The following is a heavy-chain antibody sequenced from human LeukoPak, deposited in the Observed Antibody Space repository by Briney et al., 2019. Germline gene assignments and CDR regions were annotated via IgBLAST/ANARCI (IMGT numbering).Heavy chain of an antibody. J-gene: IGHJ5*02. CDR3: AKGDTS. CDR2: IKEDGSET. D-gene: IGHD2-21*02. Sequence: GGSLRLSCAASGFTFSLHWMSWVRQAPGKGLEWVANIKEDGSETYYVDSVKGRFTISRDNSKNALYLQMNSLRTEDTAVYYCAKGDTSWGQGTPVTVSS. CDR1: GFTFSLHW. V-gene: IGHV3-7*01.